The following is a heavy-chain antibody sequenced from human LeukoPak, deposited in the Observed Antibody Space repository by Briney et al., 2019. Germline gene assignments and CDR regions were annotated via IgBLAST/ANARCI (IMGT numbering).Heavy chain of an antibody. CDR1: GTYTLIELS. V-gene: IGHV1-24*01. D-gene: IGHD1-26*01. Sequence: GASVKVSCKVSGTYTLIELSRHWVRQAPGKGLEWMGGFDPEDGETIYAQKFKGRVTMTEDTSTDTAYMDLSSLRSEDTAVYYCATLLGETHFFDYWGQGTLVTVSS. J-gene: IGHJ4*02. CDR2: FDPEDGET. CDR3: ATLLGETHFFDY.